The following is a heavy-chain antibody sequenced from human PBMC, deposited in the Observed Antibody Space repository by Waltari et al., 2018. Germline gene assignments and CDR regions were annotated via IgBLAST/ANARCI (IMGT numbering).Heavy chain of an antibody. Sequence: EVQLVESGGGLVQPGGSLRLSCAASGFTFSSYWMHWVRQAPGKGLVGFARINSDGISTSYADSVKGRFTISRDNAKNTLYLQMNSLRAEDTAVYYCARGGPMLLDYWGQGTLVTVSS. J-gene: IGHJ4*02. CDR3: ARGGPMLLDY. D-gene: IGHD2-15*01. CDR1: GFTFSSYW. V-gene: IGHV3-74*01. CDR2: INSDGIST.